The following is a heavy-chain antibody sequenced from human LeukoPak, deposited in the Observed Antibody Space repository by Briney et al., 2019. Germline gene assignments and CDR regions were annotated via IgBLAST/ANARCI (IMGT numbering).Heavy chain of an antibody. V-gene: IGHV3-30*04. CDR3: ARARSTTGTTRIAFDI. Sequence: PGGSLRLSCAASGFTFNTYAMHWVRQAPGKGLEWVAVISYDGSTKYYADSVKGRFTISRDNSKNTVYLQMDSLRPEDTAVCHCARARSTTGTTRIAFDIWGKGTMVTVSS. D-gene: IGHD1-1*01. J-gene: IGHJ3*02. CDR2: ISYDGSTK. CDR1: GFTFNTYA.